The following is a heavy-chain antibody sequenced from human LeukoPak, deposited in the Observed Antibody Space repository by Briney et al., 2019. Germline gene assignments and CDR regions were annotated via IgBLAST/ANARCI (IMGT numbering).Heavy chain of an antibody. D-gene: IGHD2-2*01. CDR3: ARRLTQYDCFDP. CDR2: IYYRSTWYN. J-gene: IGHJ5*02. Sequence: SQTLSLTCAISGDSVSSNSVTWNWIRQSPSRGLEWLGRIYYRSTWYNDYAVSVRGRITVNPDTSKNQFSLHLNSVTPEDTAVYYCARRLTQYDCFDPWGQGILVTVSS. CDR1: GDSVSSNSVT. V-gene: IGHV6-1*01.